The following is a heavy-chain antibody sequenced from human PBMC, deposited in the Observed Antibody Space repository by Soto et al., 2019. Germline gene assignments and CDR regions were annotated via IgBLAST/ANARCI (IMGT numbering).Heavy chain of an antibody. Sequence: GGSLRLSCAVSGFTISTYWMLWVRQAPGKGLEWVSTISGTGGSTYYPDSVKGRFAISRDNSKNTVYLQMNSLRAEDAAVYYCAKEMTSGYYLFDYWGQGTLVTVSS. CDR1: GFTISTYW. V-gene: IGHV3-23*01. D-gene: IGHD3-22*01. CDR3: AKEMTSGYYLFDY. CDR2: ISGTGGST. J-gene: IGHJ4*02.